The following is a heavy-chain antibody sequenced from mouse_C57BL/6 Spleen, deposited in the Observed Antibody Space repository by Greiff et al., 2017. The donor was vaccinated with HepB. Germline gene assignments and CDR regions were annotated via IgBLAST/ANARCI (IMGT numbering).Heavy chain of an antibody. D-gene: IGHD2-4*01. CDR1: GFTFSDYG. CDR3: AYDYDVYFDV. Sequence: DVMLVESGGGLVKPGGSLKLSCAASGFTFSDYGMHWVRQAPEKGLEWVAYISSGSSTIYYADTVKGRFTISRDNAKNTLFLQMTSLRSEDTAMYYCAYDYDVYFDVWGTGTTVTVSS. CDR2: ISSGSSTI. V-gene: IGHV5-17*01. J-gene: IGHJ1*03.